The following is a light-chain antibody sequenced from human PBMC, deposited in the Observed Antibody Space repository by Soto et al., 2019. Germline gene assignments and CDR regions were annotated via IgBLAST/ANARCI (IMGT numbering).Light chain of an antibody. V-gene: IGKV3-20*01. CDR2: GAS. CDR3: QRYGSSRL. CDR1: QSVSSSY. Sequence: EIVLTQSPGTLSLSPGERATLSCRASQSVSSSYLAWYQQKPRQAPRLLIYGASSRATGIPDRFSGSGSGTDFTLTISRLEREDFAVYYCQRYGSSRLFGGGTKVEIK. J-gene: IGKJ4*01.